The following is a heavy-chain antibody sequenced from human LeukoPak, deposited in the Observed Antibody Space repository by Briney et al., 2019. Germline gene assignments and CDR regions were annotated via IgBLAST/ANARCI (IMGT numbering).Heavy chain of an antibody. CDR1: GYTFTSYY. V-gene: IGHV1-46*01. D-gene: IGHD3-22*01. J-gene: IGHJ4*02. CDR3: ARDYYDSSGYFGGDY. CDR2: INPSGGST. Sequence: ASVKVSCKASGYTFTSYYMHWVRQASGQGLEWMGIINPSGGSTSYAQKFQGRVTMTRDTSTSTVYMELSSLRSEDTAVYYCARDYYDSSGYFGGDYWGQGTLVTVSS.